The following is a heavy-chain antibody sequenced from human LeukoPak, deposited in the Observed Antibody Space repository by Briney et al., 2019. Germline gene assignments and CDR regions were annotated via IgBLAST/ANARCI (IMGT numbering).Heavy chain of an antibody. Sequence: GGSLRLSCTASGFTFSSYSMHWVRQAPGKGLEWVSTIRGSGTSTHYADSVKGRFTISRDNSKNTLFLQMNGLRVEDTAVYHCAKSRLSVADYYFDYWGQGALVTVSS. D-gene: IGHD4-23*01. J-gene: IGHJ4*02. CDR2: IRGSGTST. CDR1: GFTFSSYS. CDR3: AKSRLSVADYYFDY. V-gene: IGHV3-23*01.